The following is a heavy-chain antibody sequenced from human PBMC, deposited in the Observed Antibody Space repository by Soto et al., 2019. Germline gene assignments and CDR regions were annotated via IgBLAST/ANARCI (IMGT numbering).Heavy chain of an antibody. J-gene: IGHJ4*02. Sequence: EVQLVESGGGLVQPGGSLRLSCAASGFTVSNNYMSWVRQAPGKGLEWVSLIYSAGSTYYADSVKGRFTIARDNSKNTLYLQVTILRAEDTAVYYCAGNSHKVYWGQGTLVTVSS. CDR3: AGNSHKVY. CDR1: GFTVSNNY. CDR2: IYSAGST. V-gene: IGHV3-66*01. D-gene: IGHD1-26*01.